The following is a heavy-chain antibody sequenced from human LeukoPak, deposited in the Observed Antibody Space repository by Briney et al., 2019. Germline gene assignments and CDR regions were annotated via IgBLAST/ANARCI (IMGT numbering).Heavy chain of an antibody. Sequence: GGSLRLSCAASGFTFSSYWMHWVRQAPGKGLVWVSRINSDGSSTSYADSVKGRFTISGDNAKNTLYLQMNSLRAEDTAVYYCAKEVMAAAGIDSIDYWGQGTLVTVSS. V-gene: IGHV3-74*01. D-gene: IGHD6-13*01. CDR1: GFTFSSYW. J-gene: IGHJ4*02. CDR3: AKEVMAAAGIDSIDY. CDR2: INSDGSST.